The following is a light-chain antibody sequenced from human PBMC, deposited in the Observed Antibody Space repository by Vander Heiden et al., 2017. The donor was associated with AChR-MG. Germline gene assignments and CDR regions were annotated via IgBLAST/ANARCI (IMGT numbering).Light chain of an antibody. V-gene: IGKV3-15*01. CDR2: GAS. J-gene: IGKJ3*01. CDR3: RQYNKWPPL. Sequence: EIVMTQSPATLSVSPGERATLSCRASQSISNNLAWYQQKPGQAPRVLIYGASTRAAGIPVRFSGSGSGTEFTLSISSLQSEDFAVYCCRQYNKWPPLLGPGTKVDIK. CDR1: QSISNN.